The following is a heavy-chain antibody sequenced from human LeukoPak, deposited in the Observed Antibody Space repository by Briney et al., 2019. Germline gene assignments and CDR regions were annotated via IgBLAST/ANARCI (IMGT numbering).Heavy chain of an antibody. CDR1: GYTFTGYY. CDR2: TNPNSGGT. Sequence: ASVKVSCKASGYTFTGYYMHWVRQAPGQGLEWMGWTNPNSGGTNYAQKFRGRVTMTRDTSINTAYMELSRLRSDDTAVYYCARGTTYNWNDYYYLDVWGKGTTVTISS. J-gene: IGHJ6*03. D-gene: IGHD1-1*01. CDR3: ARGTTYNWNDYYYLDV. V-gene: IGHV1-2*02.